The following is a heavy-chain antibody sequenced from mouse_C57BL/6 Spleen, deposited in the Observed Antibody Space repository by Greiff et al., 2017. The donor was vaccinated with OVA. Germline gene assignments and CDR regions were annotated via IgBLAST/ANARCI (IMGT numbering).Heavy chain of an antibody. Sequence: VQLVESGAELARPGASVKMSCKASGYTFTSYTMHWVKQRPGQGLEWIGYINPSSGYTKYNQKFKDKATLTADKSSSTAYMQLSSLTSEDSAVYYCARSGSSYEGFAYWGQGTLVTVSA. CDR3: ARSGSSYEGFAY. J-gene: IGHJ3*01. CDR1: GYTFTSYT. V-gene: IGHV1-4*01. D-gene: IGHD1-1*01. CDR2: INPSSGYT.